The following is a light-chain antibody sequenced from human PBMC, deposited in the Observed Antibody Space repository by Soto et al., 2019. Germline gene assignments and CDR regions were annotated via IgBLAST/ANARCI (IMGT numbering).Light chain of an antibody. Sequence: ETVLTQSPATLSVSPGERATLSCRASQSVDNNLAWYQQKPGQAPRLLIYGASTRATGIPARFSGSGYGTDFTLTISSLQSEYFAVYLCQKFYTRPQTLGQGTTV. V-gene: IGKV3-15*01. CDR1: QSVDNN. CDR3: QKFYTRPQT. CDR2: GAS. J-gene: IGKJ1*01.